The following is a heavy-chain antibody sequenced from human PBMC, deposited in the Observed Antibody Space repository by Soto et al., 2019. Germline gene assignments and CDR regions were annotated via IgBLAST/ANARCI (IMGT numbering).Heavy chain of an antibody. V-gene: IGHV3-30-3*01. J-gene: IGHJ4*02. CDR3: AREGIAESGPNFYDF. CDR2: ISFDGSTK. CDR1: GFTFKHNA. Sequence: QVQLVESGGGVVQPGRSLTIFCTASGFTFKHNALHWIRQAPAKGLEWVADISFDGSTKNYAGSVKGRFTISRDNSKNTPSLQTRALKGEDTATYYCAREGIAESGPNFYDFWGQGTLVAVSS. D-gene: IGHD6-13*01.